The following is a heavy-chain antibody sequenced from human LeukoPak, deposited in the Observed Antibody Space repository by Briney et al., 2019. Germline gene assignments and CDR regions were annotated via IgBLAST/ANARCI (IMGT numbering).Heavy chain of an antibody. Sequence: ASVKVSCKASGYTFTSYGISWVRQAPRQGLEWMGWISAYNGNTNYAQKLQGRVTMTTDTSTSAAYMELRSLRSDDTAVYYCARVSSYDFWSGYYAYYYYMDVWSKGTTVTVSS. CDR3: ARVSSYDFWSGYYAYYYYMDV. CDR1: GYTFTSYG. V-gene: IGHV1-18*01. D-gene: IGHD3-3*01. J-gene: IGHJ6*03. CDR2: ISAYNGNT.